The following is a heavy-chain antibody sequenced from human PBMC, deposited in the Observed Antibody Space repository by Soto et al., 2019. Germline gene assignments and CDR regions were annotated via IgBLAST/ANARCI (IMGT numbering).Heavy chain of an antibody. CDR3: AKVVAARPDYYYGMDV. CDR2: ISGSGGST. Sequence: QPWGSLRLSCAASGFTFSSYAMSWVRQAPGKGLEWVSAISGSGGSTYYADSVKGRFTISRDNSKNTLYLQMNSLRAEDTAVYYCAKVVAARPDYYYGMDVWGQGTTVTVSS. D-gene: IGHD6-6*01. V-gene: IGHV3-23*01. J-gene: IGHJ6*02. CDR1: GFTFSSYA.